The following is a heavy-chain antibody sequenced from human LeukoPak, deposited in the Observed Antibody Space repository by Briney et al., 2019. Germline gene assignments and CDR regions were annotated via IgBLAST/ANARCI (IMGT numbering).Heavy chain of an antibody. J-gene: IGHJ4*02. V-gene: IGHV4-34*01. CDR2: INHSGST. D-gene: IGHD4-17*01. CDR3: ARRVTVTTDYFDY. CDR1: GGSFSGYY. Sequence: PSETLSLTCAVYGGSFSGYYWSWIRQPPGKGLEWIGEINHSGSTNYNPSLKSRVTISVDTSKNQFSLKLSSVTAADTAVYFCARRVTVTTDYFDYWGQGTLVTVSS.